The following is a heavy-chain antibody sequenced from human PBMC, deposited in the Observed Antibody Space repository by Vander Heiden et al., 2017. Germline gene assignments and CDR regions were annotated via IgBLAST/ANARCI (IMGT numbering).Heavy chain of an antibody. CDR2: MFTSANI. V-gene: IGHV4-39*01. J-gene: IGHJ6*02. D-gene: IGHD1-20*01. Sequence: QVQLQESGPGLVKPSETLSLTCTVSGASIGSLNFYWGWIRQPPGKGLEWIGSMFTSANIFYNASLKGRATIYVASSKNQFSLKLTSVTAADTAVYYCASESRVSLHSMDVWGQGTTVTVSS. CDR1: GASIGSLNFY. CDR3: ASESRVSLHSMDV.